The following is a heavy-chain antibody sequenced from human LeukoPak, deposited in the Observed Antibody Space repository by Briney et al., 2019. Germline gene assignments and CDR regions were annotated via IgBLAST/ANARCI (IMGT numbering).Heavy chain of an antibody. D-gene: IGHD3-22*01. CDR2: INPNSGGT. J-gene: IGHJ4*02. CDR3: ARVYYYYDSSGYYLFDY. CDR1: GYTFTGYY. Sequence: WASVKVSCKASGYTFTGYYMHWVRQAPGQGLEWMGWINPNSGGTNYAQKFQGRVTMTRDTSISTAYMELSRLRSDDTAVYYCARVYYYYDSSGYYLFDYWGQGTLVTVSS. V-gene: IGHV1-2*02.